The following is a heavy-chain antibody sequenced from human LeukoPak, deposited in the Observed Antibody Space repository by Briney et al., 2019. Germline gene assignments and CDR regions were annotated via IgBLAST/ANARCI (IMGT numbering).Heavy chain of an antibody. J-gene: IGHJ3*02. CDR1: GFTFSSYG. V-gene: IGHV3-30*18. CDR2: ISYDGSNK. CDR3: AKDTGLRYFDWGGDLSWLRSSAFDI. Sequence: PGRSLRLSCAASGFTFSSYGMHWVRQAPGKGLEWVAVISYDGSNKYYADSVKGRFTISRDNSKNTLYLQMNSLRAEDTAVYYCAKDTGLRYFDWGGDLSWLRSSAFDIWGQGTMVTVSS. D-gene: IGHD3-9*01.